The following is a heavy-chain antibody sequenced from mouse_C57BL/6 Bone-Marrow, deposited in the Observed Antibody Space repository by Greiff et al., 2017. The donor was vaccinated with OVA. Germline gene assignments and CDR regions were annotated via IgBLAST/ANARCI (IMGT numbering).Heavy chain of an antibody. Sequence: EVQLVESGGGLVKPGGSLKLSCAASGFTFSSYAMSWVRQTPEKRLEWVATISDGGSYTYYPDNVKGRFTISRDNAKNNLYLQMSHLKSEDTAMYYCAYYYFDYWGQGTTLTVSS. D-gene: IGHD1-1*01. CDR1: GFTFSSYA. J-gene: IGHJ2*01. CDR2: ISDGGSYT. V-gene: IGHV5-4*01. CDR3: AYYYFDY.